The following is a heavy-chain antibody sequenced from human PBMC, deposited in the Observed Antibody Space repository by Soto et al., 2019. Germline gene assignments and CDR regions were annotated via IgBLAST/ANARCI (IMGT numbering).Heavy chain of an antibody. J-gene: IGHJ6*03. V-gene: IGHV3-21*01. CDR2: ISSSSSYI. D-gene: IGHD3-10*01. CDR3: ARGGGRWFGEWYYYYMDV. CDR1: GFTFSSYS. Sequence: GGSLRLSCAASGFTFSSYSMNWVRQAPGKGLEWVSSISSSSSYIYYADSVKGRFTISRDNAKNSLYLQMNSLRAEDTAVYYCARGGGRWFGEWYYYYMDVWGKGTTVTVSS.